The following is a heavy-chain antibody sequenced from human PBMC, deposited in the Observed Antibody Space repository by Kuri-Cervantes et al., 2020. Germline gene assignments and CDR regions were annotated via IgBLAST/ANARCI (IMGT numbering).Heavy chain of an antibody. CDR3: AKDYYGGNAFDS. V-gene: IGHV3-48*01. CDR1: GFTFSSYS. J-gene: IGHJ4*02. D-gene: IGHD4-23*01. Sequence: GESLKISCAASGFTFSSYSMNWVRQAPGKGLEWVSYISSSSTIYYADSVKGRFTISGDNSKNTLDLQMSSLRPDDTALYYCAKDYYGGNAFDSWGQGTLVTVSS. CDR2: ISSSSTI.